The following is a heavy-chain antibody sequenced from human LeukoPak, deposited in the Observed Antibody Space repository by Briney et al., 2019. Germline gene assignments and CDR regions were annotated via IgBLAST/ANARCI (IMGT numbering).Heavy chain of an antibody. CDR1: GYTFTDYF. V-gene: IGHV1-2*02. CDR3: ARDLATSSNWELDY. D-gene: IGHD7-27*01. CDR2: INADRGGT. J-gene: IGHJ4*02. Sequence: GASVTVSCKASGYTFTDYFMHWVRQAPGQGLEYMGWINADRGGTQYAQKFQGRVTMTRDTSINTVSMELSRLRSDDTAVYYCARDLATSSNWELDYWGQGTLVTVSS.